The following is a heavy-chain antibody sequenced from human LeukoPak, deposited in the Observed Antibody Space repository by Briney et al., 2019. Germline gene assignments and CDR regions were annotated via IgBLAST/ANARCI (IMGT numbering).Heavy chain of an antibody. CDR3: TRSLRFLEWLLSFDY. J-gene: IGHJ4*02. D-gene: IGHD3-3*01. V-gene: IGHV3-73*01. Sequence: GGSLRLSCAASGVTFSGSAMHWVRQAPGKGLEWVGRIRSKANSYATAYAASVKGRFTISRDDSKNTAYLQMNSVKTEDTAVYYCTRSLRFLEWLLSFDYWGQGTLVTVSS. CDR1: GVTFSGSA. CDR2: IRSKANSYAT.